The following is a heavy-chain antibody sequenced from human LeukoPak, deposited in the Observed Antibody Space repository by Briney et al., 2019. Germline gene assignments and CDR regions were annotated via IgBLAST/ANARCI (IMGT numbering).Heavy chain of an antibody. CDR3: ARADCSSASCYTVSY. J-gene: IGHJ4*02. V-gene: IGHV3-64*01. CDR2: IDSIGDST. CDR1: GFTFNSYA. Sequence: GGSLRLSCAASGFTFNSYAMQWVRHAPGKGLEYVSGIDSIGDSTYYANSVKGRFSISRDNSKNTVYLQMDSLKAEDMAVYYCARADCSSASCYTVSYWGQGTLVTVSS. D-gene: IGHD2-2*01.